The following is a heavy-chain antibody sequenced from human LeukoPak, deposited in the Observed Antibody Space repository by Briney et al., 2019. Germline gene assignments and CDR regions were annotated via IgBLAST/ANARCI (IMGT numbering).Heavy chain of an antibody. D-gene: IGHD3-22*01. CDR1: GFAFSSYS. Sequence: PGESLRLSCAASGFAFSSYSMNWVRQVPGKGLEWVSSFSSGSGYINYADSVKGRFTISRDNAKNSLYLQMNSLRAEDTAVYYCARSSYYDSSAYYGCFDYWGQGKLVTVSS. V-gene: IGHV3-21*01. J-gene: IGHJ4*02. CDR3: ARSSYYDSSAYYGCFDY. CDR2: FSSGSGYI.